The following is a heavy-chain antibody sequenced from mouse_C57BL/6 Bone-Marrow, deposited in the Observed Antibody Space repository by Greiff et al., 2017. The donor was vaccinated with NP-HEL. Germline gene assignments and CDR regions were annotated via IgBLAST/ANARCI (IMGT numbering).Heavy chain of an antibody. D-gene: IGHD2-2*01. J-gene: IGHJ4*01. V-gene: IGHV5-2*01. Sequence: EVHLVESGGGLVQPGESLKLSCESNEYEFPSHDMSWVRKTPEKRLELVAAINSDGGSTYYPDTMERRFIISRDNTKKTLYLQMSSLRSEDTALYYCSRLVTTGYAMDYWGQGTSVTVSS. CDR3: SRLVTTGYAMDY. CDR2: INSDGGST. CDR1: EYEFPSHD.